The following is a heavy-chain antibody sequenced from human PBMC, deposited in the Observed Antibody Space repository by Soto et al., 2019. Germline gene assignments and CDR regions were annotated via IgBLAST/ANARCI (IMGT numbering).Heavy chain of an antibody. CDR1: GGSISSYY. CDR3: ARGRRDGYNYWFDP. CDR2: IYYSGST. D-gene: IGHD5-12*01. J-gene: IGHJ5*02. Sequence: SETLSLTCTVSGGSISSYYWSWIRQPPGKGLEWIGYIYYSGSTNYNPSLKSRVTISVDTSKNQFSLKLSSVTAADTAVYYCARGRRDGYNYWFDPWGQGTLVTVSS. V-gene: IGHV4-59*01.